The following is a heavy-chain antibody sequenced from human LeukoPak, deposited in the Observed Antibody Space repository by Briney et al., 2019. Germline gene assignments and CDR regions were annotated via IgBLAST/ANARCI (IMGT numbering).Heavy chain of an antibody. D-gene: IGHD6-19*01. CDR1: GGSISSGSYY. J-gene: IGHJ5*02. CDR2: IYTSGST. Sequence: SETLSLTCTVSGGSISSGSYYWGWIRQPAGKGLEWIGRIYTSGSTNYNPSLKSRVTISVDTSKNQFSLKLSSVTAADTAVYYCARSRGGRYSSNNWFDPWGQGTLVTVSS. V-gene: IGHV4-61*02. CDR3: ARSRGGRYSSNNWFDP.